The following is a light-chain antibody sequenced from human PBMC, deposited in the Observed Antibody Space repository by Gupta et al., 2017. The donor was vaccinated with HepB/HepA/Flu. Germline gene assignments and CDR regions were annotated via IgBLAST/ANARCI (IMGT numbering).Light chain of an antibody. V-gene: IGKV1-39*01. CDR3: QQIHIPRT. CDR1: ETVDNY. J-gene: IGKJ1*01. CDR2: SAS. Sequence: DIQLTQSPSSLSAYVGDSVTVTCRESETVDNYLNWYQQKPGKAPRLLIYSASTVKSGVPSRFRGGGAGTVFTLTSNKVQTDDFANYYWQQIHIPRTFGQGTKVEI.